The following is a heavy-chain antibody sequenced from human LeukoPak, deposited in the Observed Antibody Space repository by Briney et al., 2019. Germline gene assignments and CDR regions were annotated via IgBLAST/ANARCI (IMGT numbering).Heavy chain of an antibody. V-gene: IGHV4-59*01. CDR2: IYYSGST. CDR3: ARYSLDYGDYDPYYYYYMDV. D-gene: IGHD4-17*01. Sequence: SETLSLTCTVSGGSISSYYWSWIRQPPGKGLEWIGYIYYSGSTNYNPSLKSRVTISVDTSKNQFSLKLSSVTAADTAVYYCARYSLDYGDYDPYYYYYMDVWGKGTTVTVSS. J-gene: IGHJ6*03. CDR1: GGSISSYY.